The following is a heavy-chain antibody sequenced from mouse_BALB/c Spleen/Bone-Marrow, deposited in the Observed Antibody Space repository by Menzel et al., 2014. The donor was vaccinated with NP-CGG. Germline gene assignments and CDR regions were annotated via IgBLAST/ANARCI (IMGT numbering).Heavy chain of an antibody. CDR2: IYPGSGNT. V-gene: IGHV1-63*01. Sequence: QVQLQQSGAELVRPGTSVKISCKASGYAFTNYWLGWVKQRPGHGLEWIGDIYPGSGNTYYNEKVKGKFTLTADKSSSTADMQLSSLTSEDAAVYFCARRRSLDYWGQGTTLTVSS. J-gene: IGHJ2*01. CDR1: GYAFTNYW. CDR3: ARRRSLDY.